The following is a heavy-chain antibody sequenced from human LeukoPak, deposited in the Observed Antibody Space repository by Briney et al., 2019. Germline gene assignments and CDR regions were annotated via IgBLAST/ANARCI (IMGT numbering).Heavy chain of an antibody. V-gene: IGHV1-2*02. CDR2: IKPNSGGK. CDR1: GYTFTGYY. D-gene: IGHD1-7*01. Sequence: ASVKGSCKASGYTFTGYYMHWARQAPGQGLEWMGWIKPNSGGKNYAQKFQGRVTMTRDTAISTAYMELSRLRSDDTAVDYCARGLGQLELLYRGQGTMVTVSS. CDR3: ARGLGQLELLY. J-gene: IGHJ4*02.